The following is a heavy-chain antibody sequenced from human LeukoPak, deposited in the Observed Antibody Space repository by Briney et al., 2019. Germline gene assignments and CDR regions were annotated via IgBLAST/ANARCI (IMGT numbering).Heavy chain of an antibody. J-gene: IGHJ4*02. CDR2: IKEDGSKK. CDR1: GFTFSSSW. CDR3: ATYHNLAF. Sequence: SGGSLRLSCAASGFTFSSSWMTWVRQAPGKGLEWEANIKEDGSKKYYVDSVKGRFTISRDNAKNSLYLQMDGLRAEDTAVYYCATYHNLAFWGQGSPVTVSS. D-gene: IGHD1-1*01. V-gene: IGHV3-7*01.